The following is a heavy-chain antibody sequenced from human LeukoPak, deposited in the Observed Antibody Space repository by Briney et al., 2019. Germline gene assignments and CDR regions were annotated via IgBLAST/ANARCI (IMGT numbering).Heavy chain of an antibody. CDR3: TRTVDIVVTYYMDV. V-gene: IGHV3-73*01. D-gene: IGHD2-21*01. CDR1: GFTSWISA. Sequence: GGSLKLSCAASGFTSWISAVHWVRQASGKGLEWVGRIRSRSNDYATAYAASVEGRFTISRDDSKNMAFLQMSSLTTEDTAVYYCTRTVDIVVTYYMDVWGKGTTVTVSS. J-gene: IGHJ6*03. CDR2: IRSRSNDYAT.